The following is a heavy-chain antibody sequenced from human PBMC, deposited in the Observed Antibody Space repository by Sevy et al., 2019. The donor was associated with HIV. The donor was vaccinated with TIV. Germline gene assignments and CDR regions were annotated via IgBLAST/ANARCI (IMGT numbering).Heavy chain of an antibody. V-gene: IGHV1-2*02. CDR3: ARDVWSGSYMVRYYFDY. Sequence: ASVKVSCKASGYTFTGYYMHWVRQAPGQGPEWMGWINPNSGGTNYAQKFQGRVTMTRDTSISTAYMELSRLRSDDTAVYYCARDVWSGSYMVRYYFDYWGQGTLVTVSS. D-gene: IGHD3-10*01. CDR2: INPNSGGT. CDR1: GYTFTGYY. J-gene: IGHJ4*02.